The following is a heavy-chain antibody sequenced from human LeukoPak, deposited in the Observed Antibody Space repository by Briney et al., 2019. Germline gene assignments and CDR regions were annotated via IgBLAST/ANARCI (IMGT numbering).Heavy chain of an antibody. D-gene: IGHD6-13*01. J-gene: IGHJ6*04. V-gene: IGHV1-69*13. CDR2: IIPIFGTA. CDR1: GGTFSSYA. CDR3: ARAFAAAGHLMDYCYGMDV. Sequence: SVKVSCKASGGTFSSYAISWVRQAPGQGLEWMGGIIPIFGTANYAQKFQGRVTITADESTSTAYMELSSLRSEDTAVYYCARAFAAAGHLMDYCYGMDVWGKGTTVTVSS.